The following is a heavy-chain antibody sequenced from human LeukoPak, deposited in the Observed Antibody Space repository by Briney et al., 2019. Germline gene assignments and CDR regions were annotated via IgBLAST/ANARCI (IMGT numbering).Heavy chain of an antibody. CDR3: ARQDLPFYGSGSWDY. CDR1: GYSFTSYW. Sequence: GESLKISCKGSGYSFTSYWIGWVRQMPGKGLEWMGIIYPGDSDTRYSPSFQGQVTISADKSISTAYLQWSSLKASDTAVYYCARQDLPFYGSGSWDYWGQGTLVTVSS. CDR2: IYPGDSDT. V-gene: IGHV5-51*01. D-gene: IGHD3-10*01. J-gene: IGHJ4*02.